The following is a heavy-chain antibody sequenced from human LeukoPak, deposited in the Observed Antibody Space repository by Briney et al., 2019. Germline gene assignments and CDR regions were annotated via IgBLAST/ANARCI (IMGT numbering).Heavy chain of an antibody. CDR3: ASTSGWSEPIDY. D-gene: IGHD6-19*01. CDR1: GFTFSTYA. CDR2: MSYDGRNE. Sequence: PGGSLRLSCADSGFTFSTYAIHWARQAPGKGLEWVAVMSYDGRNEYYADSVKGRFTNSRDNSKNTLYLQMNSLSAEDTAVYYCASTSGWSEPIDYWGEEAMVTVSS. V-gene: IGHV3-30*04. J-gene: IGHJ4*02.